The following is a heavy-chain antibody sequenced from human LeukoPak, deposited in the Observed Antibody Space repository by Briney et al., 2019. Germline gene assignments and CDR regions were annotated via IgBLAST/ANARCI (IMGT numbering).Heavy chain of an antibody. J-gene: IGHJ6*03. V-gene: IGHV3-9*01. Sequence: PGGSLRLSCAASGFTFDDYAMHWVRQAPGKGLEWVSGISWNSGNIGYADSVKGRFTISRDNAKNSLYLQMNSLRAEDTALYYCAKDIASGSGWPHYYYMDVWGKGTTVTVSS. CDR1: GFTFDDYA. CDR3: AKDIASGSGWPHYYYMDV. CDR2: ISWNSGNI. D-gene: IGHD6-19*01.